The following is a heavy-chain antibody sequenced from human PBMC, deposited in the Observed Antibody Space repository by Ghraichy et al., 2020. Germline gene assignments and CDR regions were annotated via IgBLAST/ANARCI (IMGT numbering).Heavy chain of an antibody. CDR3: AREDKEHSSVDL. V-gene: IGHV1-2*04. D-gene: IGHD6-19*01. J-gene: IGHJ5*02. Sequence: ASVKVSCKASGYTFTGYYMHWVRQAPGQGLEWMGWINPNSGGTNYAQKFQGWVTMTRDTSISTAYMELSRLRSDDTAVYYCAREDKEHSSVDLWGQGTLVTVSS. CDR1: GYTFTGYY. CDR2: INPNSGGT.